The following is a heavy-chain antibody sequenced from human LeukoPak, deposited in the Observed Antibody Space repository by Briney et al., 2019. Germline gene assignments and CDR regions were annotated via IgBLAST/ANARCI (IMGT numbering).Heavy chain of an antibody. CDR3: ARDPPKYYYDSRGYFDP. CDR2: IIPIFGTA. D-gene: IGHD3-22*01. V-gene: IGHV1-69*05. Sequence: ASVKVSCKASGGTFSSYAISWVRQAPGQGLEWMGGIIPIFGTASYAQKFQGRVTITTDESTSTAYMELSSLRSEDPAVYYCARDPPKYYYDSRGYFDPWGQGTLATVSS. CDR1: GGTFSSYA. J-gene: IGHJ5*02.